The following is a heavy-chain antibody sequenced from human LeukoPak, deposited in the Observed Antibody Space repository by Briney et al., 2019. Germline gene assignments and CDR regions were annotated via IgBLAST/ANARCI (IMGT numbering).Heavy chain of an antibody. V-gene: IGHV3-7*01. J-gene: IGHJ6*02. CDR3: ASSTAMVPYGMDV. D-gene: IGHD5-18*01. CDR2: IQPDGGEK. Sequence: PGGSLRLSCADSGFTFSSYWMSWVRQAPGKGLEWVATIQPDGGEKYYVDSVKGRFTISRDNAKNSLHLQMNSLSAEDTAVYYCASSTAMVPYGMDVWGQGTTVTVSS. CDR1: GFTFSSYW.